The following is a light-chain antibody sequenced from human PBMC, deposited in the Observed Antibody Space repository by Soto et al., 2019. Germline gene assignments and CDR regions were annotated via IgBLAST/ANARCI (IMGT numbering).Light chain of an antibody. J-gene: IGKJ1*01. CDR1: QGISSY. V-gene: IGKV1-8*01. CDR2: AAS. Sequence: AIRMTQSPSSFSASTGDRVTITCRASQGISSYLAWYQQKPGKAPKLLIYAASTLQSGVPSRFSGSGSGTDFTLTISRLQSEDFANYYCQQYYSYPPTFGQGTKVEIK. CDR3: QQYYSYPPT.